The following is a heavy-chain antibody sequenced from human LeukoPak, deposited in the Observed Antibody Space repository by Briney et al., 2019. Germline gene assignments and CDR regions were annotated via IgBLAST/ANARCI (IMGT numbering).Heavy chain of an antibody. J-gene: IGHJ4*02. CDR1: GFTFRNYG. V-gene: IGHV3-33*08. CDR3: ARDSSGYSSGWYRGGFDY. CDR2: IWYDGSNK. D-gene: IGHD6-19*01. Sequence: SGGSLRLSCAASGFTFRNYGMHWVRQAPGKGLEWVAIIWYDGSNKNYADSVKGRFTISRDNSKNTLYLQMNSLRAEDTAVYYCARDSSGYSSGWYRGGFDYWGQGTLVTVSS.